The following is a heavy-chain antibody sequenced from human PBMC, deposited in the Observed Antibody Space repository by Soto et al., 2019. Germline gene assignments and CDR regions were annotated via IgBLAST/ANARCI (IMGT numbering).Heavy chain of an antibody. D-gene: IGHD3-10*01. CDR2: ISGSGGST. J-gene: IGHJ4*02. Sequence: GGSLRLSCAASGFTFSSYAMSWVRQAPGKGLEWVSAISGSGGSTYYADSVKGRFTISRDNSKNTLYLQMNSLRAEDTAVYYCAKDPGSRGLGEIDYWGQGTLVTVSS. CDR1: GFTFSSYA. V-gene: IGHV3-23*01. CDR3: AKDPGSRGLGEIDY.